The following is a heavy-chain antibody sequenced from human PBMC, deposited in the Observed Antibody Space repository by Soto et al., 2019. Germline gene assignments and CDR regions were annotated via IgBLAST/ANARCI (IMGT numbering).Heavy chain of an antibody. Sequence: EVQLVESGGGLVKPGGSLRLSCAASGFTFSSYSMNWVRQAPGKGLEWVSSISSSSSYIYYADSVKGRFTIYRDNANNSLYLQMNSLRAEDTAVYYCARGGESSSWYGDYWGQGTLVTVSS. V-gene: IGHV3-21*01. D-gene: IGHD6-13*01. CDR3: ARGGESSSWYGDY. CDR2: ISSSSSYI. CDR1: GFTFSSYS. J-gene: IGHJ4*02.